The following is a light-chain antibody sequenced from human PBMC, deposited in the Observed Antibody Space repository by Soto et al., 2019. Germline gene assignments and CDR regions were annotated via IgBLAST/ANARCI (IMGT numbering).Light chain of an antibody. J-gene: IGLJ1*01. CDR1: SSDIGGYNY. CDR3: SSYTSSTPYV. Sequence: QSALTQPASVSGSPGQSITISCTGTSSDIGGYNYVSWYQQHPGKAPKLMIYEVSNRPSWVSNRFSGSKSGNTASLTISGLQAEDEADYYCSSYTSSTPYVFGTGTKLTVL. V-gene: IGLV2-14*01. CDR2: EVS.